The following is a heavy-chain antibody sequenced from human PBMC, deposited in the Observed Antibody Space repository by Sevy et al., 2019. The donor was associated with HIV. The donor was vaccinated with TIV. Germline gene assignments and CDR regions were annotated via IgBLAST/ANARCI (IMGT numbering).Heavy chain of an antibody. V-gene: IGHV3-53*01. J-gene: IGHJ4*02. D-gene: IGHD2-15*01. CDR2: IYAGGTA. CDR3: ASEYCSRGSCFFDY. CDR1: GFDIRSNY. Sequence: GGSLRLSCVVSGFDIRSNYMSWVRQAPGKGLEWSSHIYAGGTAYYADSVKARFTFSRDDSKNTVSLQMRSLRVEDSAVYYCASEYCSRGSCFFDYWGQGIQVTVSS.